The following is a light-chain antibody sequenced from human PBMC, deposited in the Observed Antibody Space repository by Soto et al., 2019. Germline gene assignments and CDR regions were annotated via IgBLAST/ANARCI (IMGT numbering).Light chain of an antibody. V-gene: IGKV3-20*01. CDR2: GAS. CDR3: QQYGSSGT. J-gene: IGKJ1*01. Sequence: EIVLTQSPATLSVSPGERATLSCRASQSVSGNLAWYQQKPGQAPRLLIYGASNRATGIPDRFGGSGSGTDFTLTISRLEPEDFAVYYCQQYGSSGTFGQGTKVDIK. CDR1: QSVSGN.